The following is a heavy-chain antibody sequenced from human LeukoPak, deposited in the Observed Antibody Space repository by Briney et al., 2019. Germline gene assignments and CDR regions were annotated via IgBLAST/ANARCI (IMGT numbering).Heavy chain of an antibody. J-gene: IGHJ6*02. Sequence: GGSLRLSCAASGFTFSSYDMHWVRQATGKGLDWVSAIGTAGDTYYPGSVKGRFTISRENAKNSLYLQMNSLRAGDTAVYYCAKSSSYYYYGMDVWGQGTTVTVTS. D-gene: IGHD2-2*01. V-gene: IGHV3-13*01. CDR2: IGTAGDT. CDR3: AKSSSYYYYGMDV. CDR1: GFTFSSYD.